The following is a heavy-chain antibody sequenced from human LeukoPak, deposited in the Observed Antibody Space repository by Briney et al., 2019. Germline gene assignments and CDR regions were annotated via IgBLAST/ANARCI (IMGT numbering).Heavy chain of an antibody. V-gene: IGHV3-21*01. CDR1: GFTFSSYS. Sequence: GGSLRLSCAASGFTFSSYSMNWVRQAPGKGLEWVSSISSSSSYIYYADSVKGRFTISRDNAKNSLYLQMNSLRAEDTAVYYCARVFRQRFYYYYMDVWGKGTTVTVSS. CDR2: ISSSSSYI. J-gene: IGHJ6*03. D-gene: IGHD3-10*02. CDR3: ARVFRQRFYYYYMDV.